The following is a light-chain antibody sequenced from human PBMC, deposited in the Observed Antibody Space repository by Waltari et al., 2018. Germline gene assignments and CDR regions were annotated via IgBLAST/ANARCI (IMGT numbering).Light chain of an antibody. CDR2: RDN. Sequence: SYELTQPLSVSVALGQTATITCGGNNIGSKNVHWYQQSAGQGPVLVIDRDNNRPLGIPDRFSGSNSGNTATLTISRAQVGDEADYYCQVWDNSVVVFGGGTKLTVL. J-gene: IGLJ3*02. CDR1: NIGSKN. CDR3: QVWDNSVVV. V-gene: IGLV3-9*01.